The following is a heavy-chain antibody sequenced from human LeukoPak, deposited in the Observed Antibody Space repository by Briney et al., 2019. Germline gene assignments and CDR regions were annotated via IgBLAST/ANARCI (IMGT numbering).Heavy chain of an antibody. V-gene: IGHV4-59*01. Sequence: SETLSLTCTVSGDPISNYYWNWIRQPPGKGLEWIGYIYYSGSTNYNPSLKSRVTISVDTSKNQFSLKLSSVTAADTAVYYCARVRNCSGGSCYSYYYYYGMDVWGQGTTVTVSS. CDR3: ARVRNCSGGSCYSYYYYYGMDV. CDR1: GDPISNYY. CDR2: IYYSGST. J-gene: IGHJ6*02. D-gene: IGHD2-15*01.